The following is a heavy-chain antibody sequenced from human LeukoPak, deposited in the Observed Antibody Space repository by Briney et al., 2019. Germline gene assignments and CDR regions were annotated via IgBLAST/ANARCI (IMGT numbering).Heavy chain of an antibody. CDR1: GFTFSSYG. V-gene: IGHV3-23*01. CDR3: AKVVSEGYSSGWLVDY. CDR2: ISGSGGST. J-gene: IGHJ4*02. Sequence: GGSLRLSCAASGFTFSSYGMHWVRQAPGKGLEWVSAISGSGGSTYYADSVKGRFTISRDNSKNTLYLQMNSLRAEDTAVYYCAKVVSEGYSSGWLVDYWGQGTLVTVSS. D-gene: IGHD6-19*01.